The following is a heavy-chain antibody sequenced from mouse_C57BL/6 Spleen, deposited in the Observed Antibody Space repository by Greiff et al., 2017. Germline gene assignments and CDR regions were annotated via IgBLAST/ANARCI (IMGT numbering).Heavy chain of an antibody. D-gene: IGHD1-1*01. V-gene: IGHV1-42*01. CDR3: ARKKIYYYGSSYDAMDY. CDR1: GYSFTGYY. CDR2: INPSTGGT. Sequence: VQLQQSGPELVKPGASVKISCKASGYSFTGYYMNWVKQSPEKSLEWIGEINPSTGGTTYNQKFKAKATLTVDKSSSTAYMQLKSLTSEDSAVYYCARKKIYYYGSSYDAMDYWGQGTSVTVSS. J-gene: IGHJ4*01.